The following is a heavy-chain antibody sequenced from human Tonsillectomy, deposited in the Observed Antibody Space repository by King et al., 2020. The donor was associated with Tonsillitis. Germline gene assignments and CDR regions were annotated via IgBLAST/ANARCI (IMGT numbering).Heavy chain of an antibody. CDR1: GYTFTSYG. V-gene: IGHV1-18*01. CDR3: AIDDGSCSSTSCFAEYFQH. J-gene: IGHJ1*01. Sequence: QLVQSGAEVKKPGASVKVSCKASGYTFTSYGISWVRQAPGQGLEWMGWISAYNGNTNYAQKLQGRVTMTTDTSTSTAYMELRSLRSDDTAVYYFAIDDGSCSSTSCFAEYFQHWGQGTLVTVSS. D-gene: IGHD2-2*01. CDR2: ISAYNGNT.